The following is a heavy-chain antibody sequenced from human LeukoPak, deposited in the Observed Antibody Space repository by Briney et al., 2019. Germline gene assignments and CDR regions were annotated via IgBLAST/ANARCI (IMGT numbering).Heavy chain of an antibody. D-gene: IGHD6-19*01. CDR3: AKVIIAVAGTKGAFDP. CDR2: IIPIFGTA. CDR1: GYTFTSYY. Sequence: GASVKVSCKASGYTFTSYYMHWVRQAPGQGLEWMGGIIPIFGTANYAQKFQGRVTITTDESTSTAYMELSSLRSEDTAVYYCAKVIIAVAGTKGAFDPWGQGTLVTVSS. V-gene: IGHV1-69*05. J-gene: IGHJ5*02.